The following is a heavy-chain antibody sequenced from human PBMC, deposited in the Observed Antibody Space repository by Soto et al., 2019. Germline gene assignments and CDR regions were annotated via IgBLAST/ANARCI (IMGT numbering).Heavy chain of an antibody. CDR2: IYYSGST. J-gene: IGHJ4*02. Sequence: SETLSLTCTVSGGSISSYYWSWIRQPPGKGLEWIGYIYYSGSTNYNPSLKSRVTISVDTSKNQFSLKLSSVTAADTAVYYCASASYGDYVGYFEYWGQGTLVTVSS. V-gene: IGHV4-59*08. CDR1: GGSISSYY. D-gene: IGHD4-17*01. CDR3: ASASYGDYVGYFEY.